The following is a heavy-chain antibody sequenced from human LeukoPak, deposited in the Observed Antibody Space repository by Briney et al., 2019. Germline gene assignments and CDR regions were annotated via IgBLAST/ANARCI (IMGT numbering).Heavy chain of an antibody. J-gene: IGHJ4*02. V-gene: IGHV1-8*03. D-gene: IGHD3-10*01. CDR2: VNPDSGNT. CDR3: ARGRSLLWFGELSPPHY. Sequence: ASVKVSCKASGYTFTIYDINWVRQAPGQGLEWMGRVNPDSGNTGYAQKFQGRVTITRNTSTSTAYMELSSLRSEDTAVYYCARGRSLLWFGELSPPHYWGQGTLVTVSS. CDR1: GYTFTIYD.